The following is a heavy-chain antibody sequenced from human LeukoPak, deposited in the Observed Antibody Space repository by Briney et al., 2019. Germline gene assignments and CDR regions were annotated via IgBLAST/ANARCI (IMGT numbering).Heavy chain of an antibody. CDR2: IYYSGST. V-gene: IGHV4-39*01. CDR1: GGSISSSSYY. CDR3: ARHRAPRYYSSGWYSWFDP. Sequence: SETLSLTCTVSGGSISSSSYYWGWIRQPPGKGLEWIGSIYYSGSTYYNPSLKSRVTISVDTSKNQFSLKLSSVTAADTAVYYCARHRAPRYYSSGWYSWFDPWGQGTLVTVSS. D-gene: IGHD6-19*01. J-gene: IGHJ5*02.